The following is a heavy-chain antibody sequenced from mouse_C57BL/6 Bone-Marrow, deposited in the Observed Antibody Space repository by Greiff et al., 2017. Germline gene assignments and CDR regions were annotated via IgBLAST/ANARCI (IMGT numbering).Heavy chain of an antibody. V-gene: IGHV1-82*01. D-gene: IGHD3-2*02. Sequence: QVQLQQSGPELVKPGASVKISCKASGYAFSSSWMNWVKQRPGKGLEWIGRIYPGDGDTNYNGKFKGKATLTADKSSSTAYMQLSSPTSEDSAVYVCARGLRLCDYWGQGTTLTVSS. J-gene: IGHJ2*01. CDR2: IYPGDGDT. CDR3: ARGLRLCDY. CDR1: GYAFSSSW.